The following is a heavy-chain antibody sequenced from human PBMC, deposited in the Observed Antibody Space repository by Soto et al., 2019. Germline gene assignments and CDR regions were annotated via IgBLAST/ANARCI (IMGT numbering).Heavy chain of an antibody. D-gene: IGHD6-13*01. CDR1: GFTFSSYW. CDR2: INSDGSST. Sequence: GGSLRLSCAASGFTFSSYWMHWVRQAPGKGLVWVSRINSDGSSTSYADSVKGRFTISRDNAKNTLYLQMNSLRAEDTAVYYCARDQSSSWYGGSYYYYGMDVWGQGTTVTV. V-gene: IGHV3-74*01. CDR3: ARDQSSSWYGGSYYYYGMDV. J-gene: IGHJ6*02.